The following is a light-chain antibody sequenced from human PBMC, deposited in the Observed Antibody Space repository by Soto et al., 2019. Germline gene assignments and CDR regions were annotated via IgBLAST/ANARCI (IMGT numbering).Light chain of an antibody. Sequence: QSALTQPASVSGSPGQSITISCTGTSSDVGGYNYVSWYQQHPGKDPKLMIYEVSNRPSGVSNRFSGSKSGNTASLTISGLQAEDEADYYCSSYTIRSTLFGGGTKLTVL. CDR2: EVS. J-gene: IGLJ2*01. CDR1: SSDVGGYNY. CDR3: SSYTIRSTL. V-gene: IGLV2-14*01.